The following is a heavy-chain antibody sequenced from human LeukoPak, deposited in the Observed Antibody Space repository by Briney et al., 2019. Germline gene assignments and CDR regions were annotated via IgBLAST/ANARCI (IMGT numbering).Heavy chain of an antibody. J-gene: IGHJ3*02. CDR1: GGSISNYY. Sequence: SETLSLTCTVPGGSISNYYWSWIRQPAGKGLEWIGRIHTSGSTNYNPSLKSRVTMSVDTSKNQFSLRLRSVTAADTTVYYCARGRGIRYTRRGTFDIWGQGTMVTVSS. V-gene: IGHV4-4*07. D-gene: IGHD3-16*02. CDR2: IHTSGST. CDR3: ARGRGIRYTRRGTFDI.